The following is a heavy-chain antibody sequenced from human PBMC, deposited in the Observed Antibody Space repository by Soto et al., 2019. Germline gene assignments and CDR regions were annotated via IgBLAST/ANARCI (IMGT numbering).Heavy chain of an antibody. D-gene: IGHD4-4*01. CDR3: AKKSSGNYPFDY. CDR2: SGGST. CDR1: GFTFSYYA. J-gene: IGHJ4*02. Sequence: GGSLRLSCAASGFTFSYYAMSWVRQAPGKGLEWVSISGGSTYYADSVKGRFTISRDNSKNTLYLQLNSLRVEDTAMYYCAKKSSGNYPFDYWGQGTQVTVSS. V-gene: IGHV3-23*01.